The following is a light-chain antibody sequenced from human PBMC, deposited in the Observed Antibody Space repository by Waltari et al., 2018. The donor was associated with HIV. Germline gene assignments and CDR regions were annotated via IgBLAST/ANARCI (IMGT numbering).Light chain of an antibody. CDR1: TSDVGRYNY. V-gene: IGLV2-8*01. CDR2: EVN. J-gene: IGLJ3*02. CDR3: SSFGGNNPYLV. Sequence: QSALTQPPSASGSPGQSVTISCTGTTSDVGRYNYVSWYQQHPGRAPKLMIYEVNKRPPGVPDRFSGSKSGNTASLTVSGLQAEDEANYYCSSFGGNNPYLVFGGGTTLTVL.